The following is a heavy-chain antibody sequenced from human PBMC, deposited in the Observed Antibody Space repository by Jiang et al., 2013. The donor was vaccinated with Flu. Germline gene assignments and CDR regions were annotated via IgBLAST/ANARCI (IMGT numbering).Heavy chain of an antibody. V-gene: IGHV4-61*03. Sequence: LLKPSETLSLSCAVSGGSLSSANFYWSWTRQPPGRGLEWIGYIHSTGSTDYNPSLKSRVTISLDRSKNHFSLKLSSVTAVDTAVYYCARSGGYEGGHWGQGTLGHRLL. D-gene: IGHD2-2*01. J-gene: IGHJ4*02. CDR2: IHSTGST. CDR1: GGSLSSANFY. CDR3: ARSGGYEGGH.